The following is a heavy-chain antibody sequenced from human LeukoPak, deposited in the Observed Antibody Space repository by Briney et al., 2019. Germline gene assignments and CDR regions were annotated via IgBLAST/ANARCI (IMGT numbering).Heavy chain of an antibody. V-gene: IGHV3-30*02. CDR2: IRYDGSNK. D-gene: IGHD4-17*01. J-gene: IGHJ4*02. CDR1: GFTFSSYG. Sequence: GGSLRLSCAASGFTFSSYGMHWVRQAPGKGLEWVAFIRYDGSNKYYADSVKGRFTISRDNAKNSLFLQMNSLRAEDTAVYFCARGVYGDYPLEGSYYFDFWGQGTLVTVSS. CDR3: ARGVYGDYPLEGSYYFDF.